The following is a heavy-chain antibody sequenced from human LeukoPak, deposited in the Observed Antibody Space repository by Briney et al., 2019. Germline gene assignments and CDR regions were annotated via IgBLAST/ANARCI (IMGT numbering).Heavy chain of an antibody. CDR1: GGSISRSSYY. J-gene: IGHJ3*02. Sequence: SETLSLTCTVSGGSISRSSYYWGWIRQTPGMGLEWIGSVSYSGNTDYNPSLKSRVTISVDTSKNQFSLKVTSVTAADTAIFFCARWTTIFDAFDIWGQGTMVTVSS. V-gene: IGHV4-39*07. CDR3: ARWTTIFDAFDI. CDR2: VSYSGNT. D-gene: IGHD2/OR15-2a*01.